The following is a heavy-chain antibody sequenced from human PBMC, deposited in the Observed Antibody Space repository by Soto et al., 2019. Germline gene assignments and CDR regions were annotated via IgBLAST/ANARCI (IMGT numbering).Heavy chain of an antibody. CDR1: GGSVSSGGYY. J-gene: IGHJ1*01. CDR3: ATSVSHYYDSLTGYYRTEYFQH. D-gene: IGHD3-9*01. CDR2: IYYSGST. V-gene: IGHV4-31*03. Sequence: SETLSLTCSVSGGSVSSGGYYWSWIRQHPGKDLEWIGYIYYSGSTYYSPSLNSRATISLDTSKNQFSLKLSSVTAADTAVYYCATSVSHYYDSLTGYYRTEYFQHCGQGTLVTVS.